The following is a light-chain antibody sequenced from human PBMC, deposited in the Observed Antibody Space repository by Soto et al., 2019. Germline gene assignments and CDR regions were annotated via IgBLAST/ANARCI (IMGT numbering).Light chain of an antibody. CDR2: KAI. V-gene: IGKV1-5*03. CDR1: QSITTW. J-gene: IGKJ2*01. CDR3: QRYNDYQSV. Sequence: DIQMTQSPSTLSASVGDRVTITCRASQSITTWLAWYQQKPGKAPKHLIYKAINLQSGVPARFSDSGSGTDFTLPISCLQPDDFGPYYSQRYNDYQSVLGQRTKLHMK.